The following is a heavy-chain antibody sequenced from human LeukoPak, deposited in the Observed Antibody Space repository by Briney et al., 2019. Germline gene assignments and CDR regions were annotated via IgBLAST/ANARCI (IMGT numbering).Heavy chain of an antibody. CDR1: GYSFTSYW. J-gene: IGHJ5*02. Sequence: GESLKISCKGSGYSFTSYWIGWVRQMPGKGLEWMGIIYPGDSDTRYSPSFQSQVTISADKSISTAYLQWSSLKASDTAMYYCARRPYDSSGYYWFDPWGQGTLVTVSS. CDR2: IYPGDSDT. D-gene: IGHD3-22*01. V-gene: IGHV5-51*01. CDR3: ARRPYDSSGYYWFDP.